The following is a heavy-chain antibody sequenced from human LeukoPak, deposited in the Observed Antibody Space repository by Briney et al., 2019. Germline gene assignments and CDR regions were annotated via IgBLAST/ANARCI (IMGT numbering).Heavy chain of an antibody. V-gene: IGHV4-34*01. J-gene: IGHJ4*02. CDR1: GGSFSGYY. Sequence: SETLSLTCAVYGGSFSGYYWSWIRQLPGKGLEWIGEINHSGSTNYNPSLKSRVTISVDTSKNQFSLKLSSVTAADTAVYYCARGTLGYCSSTSCYRGGLVYWGQGTLVTVSS. CDR2: INHSGST. CDR3: ARGTLGYCSSTSCYRGGLVY. D-gene: IGHD2-2*02.